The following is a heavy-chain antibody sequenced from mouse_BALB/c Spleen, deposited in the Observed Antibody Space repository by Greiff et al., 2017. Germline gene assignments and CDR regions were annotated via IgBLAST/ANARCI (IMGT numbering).Heavy chain of an antibody. CDR2: IDPYYGGT. V-gene: IGHV1-42*01. CDR1: GYSFTGYY. D-gene: IGHD1-1*01. CDR3: ARSPSYYGSSYSAMDY. J-gene: IGHJ4*01. Sequence: EVQLQQSGPELEKPGASVKISCKASGYSFTGYYMNWVKQSTGKSLEWIGNIDPYYGGTSYNQKFKGKATLTVDKSSSTAYMQLKSLTSEDSAVYYAARSPSYYGSSYSAMDYWGQGTSVTVSA.